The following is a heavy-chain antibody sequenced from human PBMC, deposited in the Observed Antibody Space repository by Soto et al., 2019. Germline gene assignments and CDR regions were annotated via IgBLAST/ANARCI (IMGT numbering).Heavy chain of an antibody. V-gene: IGHV1-69*01. CDR2: IIPDFGTV. D-gene: IGHD6-13*01. CDR1: GGTFSNYA. CDR3: ARDNPYTNSFGNYFDP. J-gene: IGHJ5*02. Sequence: QVRLVQSGAEVKKPGSSVKVSCKASGGTFSNYAITWLRLAPGQGLEWLGGIIPDFGTVNYAQKLQGRVTITADASTTTAYMELNRLRSDDTAVYYCARDNPYTNSFGNYFDPWGQGTLVTVS.